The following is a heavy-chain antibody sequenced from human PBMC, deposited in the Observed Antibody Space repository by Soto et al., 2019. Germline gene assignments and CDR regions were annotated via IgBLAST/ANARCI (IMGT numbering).Heavy chain of an antibody. CDR2: ISSSSSTI. CDR3: ARDLSVVVVVAAEGGAFDI. CDR1: GFTFSSYS. V-gene: IGHV3-48*01. J-gene: IGHJ3*02. Sequence: GGSLRLSCAASGFTFSSYSMNWVRQAPGKGLEWVSYISSSSSTIYYADSVKGRFTISRDNAKNSLYLQMNSLRAEDTAVYYCARDLSVVVVVAAEGGAFDIWGQGTMVTVSS. D-gene: IGHD2-15*01.